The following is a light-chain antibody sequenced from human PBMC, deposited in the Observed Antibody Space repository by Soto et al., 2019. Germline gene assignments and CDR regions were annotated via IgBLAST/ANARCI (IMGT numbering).Light chain of an antibody. J-gene: IGLJ1*01. CDR3: CSYAGTYTNYV. Sequence: QSALTQTRSVSGSPGQSVTISCSGTSSDVGGYDYVSWYQQHPGKAPKLVIYDVTKRPSGVPDRFSGSKSGNTASLTISGLQAEDEADYYCCSYAGTYTNYVFGTGTKVTVL. V-gene: IGLV2-11*01. CDR2: DVT. CDR1: SSDVGGYDY.